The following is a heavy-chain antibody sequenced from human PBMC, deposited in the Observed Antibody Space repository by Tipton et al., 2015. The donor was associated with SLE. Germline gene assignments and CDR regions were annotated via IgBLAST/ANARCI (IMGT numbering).Heavy chain of an antibody. D-gene: IGHD1-26*01. CDR2: INHSGST. CDR1: GGSFSGYY. CDR3: ARDGGLGSYYYFDY. Sequence: TLSLTCAVYGGSFSGYYWSWIRQPPGKGLEWIGEINHSGSTNYNPSLKSRVTISVDTSKNQFSLKLSSVTAADTAVYYCARDGGLGSYYYFDYWGQGTLVTVSS. V-gene: IGHV4-34*01. J-gene: IGHJ4*02.